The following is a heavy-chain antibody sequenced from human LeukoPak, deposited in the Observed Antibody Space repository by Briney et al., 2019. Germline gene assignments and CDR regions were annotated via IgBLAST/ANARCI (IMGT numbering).Heavy chain of an antibody. Sequence: PSETLSLTCAVYGGSFSGYYWSWIRQPPGKGLEWIGEINHSGSTNYNPSLKSRVTISVDTSKNQFSLKLSSVTAADTAVYYCASVPMVRGADPSDYWGQGTLVTVSS. CDR2: INHSGST. CDR3: ASVPMVRGADPSDY. CDR1: GGSFSGYY. V-gene: IGHV4-34*01. D-gene: IGHD3-10*01. J-gene: IGHJ4*02.